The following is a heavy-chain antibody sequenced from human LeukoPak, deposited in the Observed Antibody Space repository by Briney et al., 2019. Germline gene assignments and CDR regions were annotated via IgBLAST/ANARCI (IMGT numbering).Heavy chain of an antibody. CDR3: ATDWGFLESNYYYYYMDV. CDR1: GYTLTELS. D-gene: IGHD3-3*01. V-gene: IGHV1-24*01. Sequence: ASVKVSCKVSGYTLTELSMHWVRQAPGKGLEWMGGFDPEDGETIYAQKFQGRVTMTEDTSTDTAYMELSSLRSEDTAVYYCATDWGFLESNYYYYYMDVWGKGTTVTVSS. J-gene: IGHJ6*03. CDR2: FDPEDGET.